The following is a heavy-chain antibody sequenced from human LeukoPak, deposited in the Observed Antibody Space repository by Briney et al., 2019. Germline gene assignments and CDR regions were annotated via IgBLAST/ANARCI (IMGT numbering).Heavy chain of an antibody. D-gene: IGHD2-21*02. CDR1: GGSISSYY. V-gene: IGHV4-4*07. CDR3: AREHPTAIATDY. J-gene: IGHJ4*02. Sequence: SETLSLTCTVSGGSISSYYWSWIRQPPGKGLEWIGRIYSTGSSNYNPSLKSRVTMSIDTSRNQFSLKLSSVTAADTAIYYCAREHPTAIATDYWGQGTLVTVSS. CDR2: IYSTGSS.